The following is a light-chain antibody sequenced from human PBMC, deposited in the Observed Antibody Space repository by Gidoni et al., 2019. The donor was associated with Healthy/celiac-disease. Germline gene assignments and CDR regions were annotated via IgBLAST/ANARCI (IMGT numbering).Light chain of an antibody. Sequence: SSELTQDPAVSVALGQTVRITGQGDSLRSSYASVYQKKPGQAPVLVIYGKNNRPSGIPDRFSGSSSGNTASLTITGAQAEDEADYYCNSRDSSGNPYVVFGGGTKLTV. V-gene: IGLV3-19*01. CDR3: NSRDSSGNPYVV. CDR1: SLRSSY. J-gene: IGLJ2*01. CDR2: GKN.